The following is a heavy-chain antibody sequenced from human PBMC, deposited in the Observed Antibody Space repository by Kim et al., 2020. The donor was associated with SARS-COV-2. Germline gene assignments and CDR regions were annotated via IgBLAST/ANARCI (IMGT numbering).Heavy chain of an antibody. CDR2: IRSKANNYAT. D-gene: IGHD3-22*01. CDR1: GFIFSGSA. J-gene: IGHJ4*02. V-gene: IGHV3-73*01. Sequence: WGSLRLSCATSGFIFSGSAMHWVRQASGKGLEWLGRIRSKANNYATAYVVSVKGRFTISRDDSKNTAYLQMNSLKTEDTAMYYCTRRGSDDSNGYFPSWGQGTLVTVSS. CDR3: TRRGSDDSNGYFPS.